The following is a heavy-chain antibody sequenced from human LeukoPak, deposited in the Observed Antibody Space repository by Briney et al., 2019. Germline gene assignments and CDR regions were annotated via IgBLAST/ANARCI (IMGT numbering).Heavy chain of an antibody. CDR1: GFTFSSYS. Sequence: PGGSLRLSCAASGFTFSSYSMIWVRPAPGKGLEWVANIKEDGSEEYYLDSVKGRFIISRANATNSLYVQMNSLRAEATAVYYCARESLLGGIDYWGQGALVTVSS. CDR2: IKEDGSEE. CDR3: ARESLLGGIDY. V-gene: IGHV3-7*04. D-gene: IGHD3-16*01. J-gene: IGHJ4*02.